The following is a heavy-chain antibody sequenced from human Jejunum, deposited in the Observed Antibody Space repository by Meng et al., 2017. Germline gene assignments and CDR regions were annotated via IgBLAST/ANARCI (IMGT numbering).Heavy chain of an antibody. J-gene: IGHJ4*02. CDR2: IHPSGST. Sequence: QVQLPQWGAGLFKPSETLSRTCAVYGGSSSGFYLSWIRQPPGKGLEWIGEIHPSGSTDYNPSLKSRLTISLDTSKNQFSLSLNSATAADTGIYYCTRGTDRAKSGDYWGQGTLVTVSS. CDR1: GGSSSGFY. CDR3: TRGTDRAKSGDY. D-gene: IGHD1-14*01. V-gene: IGHV4-34*01.